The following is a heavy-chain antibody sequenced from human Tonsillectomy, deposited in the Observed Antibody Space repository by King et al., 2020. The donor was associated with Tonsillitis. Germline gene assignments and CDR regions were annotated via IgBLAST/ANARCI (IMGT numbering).Heavy chain of an antibody. V-gene: IGHV3-21*01. CDR2: IGSRSHFI. CDR3: ARDRSPNYGDAPFDY. CDR1: GFTFSTYS. D-gene: IGHD4-17*01. J-gene: IGHJ4*02. Sequence: VQLVESGGGLVEPGGSLSLSCAASGFTFSTYSMNWVRQAPGKGLEWVSSIGSRSHFIYYAESFKGRFTISRDNAKNSLYLQMNSLRVEDTAVYYCARDRSPNYGDAPFDYWGQGALVTVSS.